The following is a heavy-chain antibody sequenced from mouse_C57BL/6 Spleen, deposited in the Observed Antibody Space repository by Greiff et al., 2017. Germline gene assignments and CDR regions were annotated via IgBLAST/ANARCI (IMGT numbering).Heavy chain of an antibody. CDR2: IYPSDSET. J-gene: IGHJ3*01. CDR1: GYTFTSYW. CDR3: ARSDYDYGTWFAY. V-gene: IGHV1-61*01. D-gene: IGHD2-4*01. Sequence: QVQLQQPGAELVRPGSSVKLSCKASGYTFTSYWMDWVQQRPGQGLEWIGNIYPSDSETHYNQTFKDKATLTVDTSSSTAYMQLSSLTSEDSAVYYCARSDYDYGTWFAYWGQGTLVTVSA.